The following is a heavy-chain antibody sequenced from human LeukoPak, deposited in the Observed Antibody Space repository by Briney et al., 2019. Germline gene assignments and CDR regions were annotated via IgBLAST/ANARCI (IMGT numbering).Heavy chain of an antibody. J-gene: IGHJ4*02. CDR2: INQNGGEK. V-gene: IGHV3-7*01. CDR3: ARYRHLGY. CDR1: GFIFSNYG. Sequence: GGSLRLSCAASGFIFSNYGMNWVRQAPGKGLEWVANINQNGGEKYYVDSVKGRFTISRDNGKNSLYLQMNSLRAEDTAVYYCARYRHLGYWGQGTLVTVSS.